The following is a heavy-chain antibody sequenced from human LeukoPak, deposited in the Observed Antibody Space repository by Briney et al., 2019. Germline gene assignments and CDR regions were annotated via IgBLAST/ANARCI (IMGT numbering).Heavy chain of an antibody. J-gene: IGHJ5*02. D-gene: IGHD6-19*01. CDR3: ARDPVASGWSFNWFDP. Sequence: SQTLSLTCAISGDSVSSNSATWNWIRQSPSRGLEWLGRTYYRSKWYNDYAISVKSRITINPDTSKNQFSLQLNSVTPEDTAVYYCARDPVASGWSFNWFDPWGQGTLVTVSS. CDR1: GDSVSSNSAT. CDR2: TYYRSKWYN. V-gene: IGHV6-1*01.